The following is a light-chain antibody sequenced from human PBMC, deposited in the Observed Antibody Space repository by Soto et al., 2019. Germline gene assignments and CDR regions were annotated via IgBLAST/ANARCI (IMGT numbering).Light chain of an antibody. CDR1: QNTDTNS. J-gene: IGKJ4*01. CDR3: QQPDDSLRLT. V-gene: IGKV3D-15*01. Sequence: VFRQSEGTLGVAPGERVNLCGRPSQNTDTNSLAWYQQKPGQAPRLLIFGASSRATGIPARFSGSGPGTEFNLTMRTLQSDDFALSFCQQPDDSLRLTFGGGTKVDIK. CDR2: GAS.